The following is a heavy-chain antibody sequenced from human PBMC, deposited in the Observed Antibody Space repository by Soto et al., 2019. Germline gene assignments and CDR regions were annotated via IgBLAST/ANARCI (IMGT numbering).Heavy chain of an antibody. Sequence: EVQLLQSGGGSVQPGGSLRLSCEASGFTFDTFAMNWVRQAPGKGLEWVSGISGSGGSPFYAESVKGRFTISRDNSKNTLHLQMTSLRAEDTATYYCAKDYGVVVVAGWIDDWGQGTLVTVSS. CDR3: AKDYGVVVVAGWIDD. CDR1: GFTFDTFA. J-gene: IGHJ4*02. V-gene: IGHV3-23*01. CDR2: ISGSGGSP. D-gene: IGHD2-21*02.